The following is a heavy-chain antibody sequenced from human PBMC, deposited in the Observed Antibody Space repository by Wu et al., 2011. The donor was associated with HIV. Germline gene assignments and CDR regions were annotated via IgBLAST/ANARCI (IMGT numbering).Heavy chain of an antibody. V-gene: IGHV1-8*02. D-gene: IGHD3-10*01. CDR2: MNPNSGDA. J-gene: IGHJ3*02. Sequence: QVQLVQSGAEVKKPGASVKVSCKPSGYTFSSYHINWVRQASGQGLEWMAWMNPNSGDAGYAQKFQGRVTITTNTSVGTAYMELSSLRSEDTAVYYCARAVSSESKTLGDAFDIWGQGTMLTVSS. CDR1: GYTFSSYH. CDR3: ARAVSSESKTLGDAFDI.